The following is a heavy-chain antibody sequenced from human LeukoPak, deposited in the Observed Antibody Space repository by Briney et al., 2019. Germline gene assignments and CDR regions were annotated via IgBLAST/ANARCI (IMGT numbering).Heavy chain of an antibody. Sequence: PGGSLRLSCAASGFSFTNYAMSWVRQAPARGPAWLSSMKGGGETFYADSVKGRFNLSRDDSRNTVYLQLNNLRVEDTAIYSCARASWIWIADAVCWGQGTQVTVSS. CDR1: GFSFTNYA. J-gene: IGHJ4*02. V-gene: IGHV3-23*01. D-gene: IGHD3-3*01. CDR2: MKGGGET. CDR3: ARASWIWIADAVC.